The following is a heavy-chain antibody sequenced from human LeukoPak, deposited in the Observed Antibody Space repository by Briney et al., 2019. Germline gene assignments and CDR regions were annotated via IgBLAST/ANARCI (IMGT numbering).Heavy chain of an antibody. CDR2: ISYDGSNK. J-gene: IGHJ4*02. CDR3: AKEYYYDSSGYHFDY. Sequence: GGSLRLSCAASGFTFSSYGMHWVRQAPGKGLEWVAVISYDGSNKYYADSVKGRFTISRGNSKNTLYLQMNSLRAEDTAVYYCAKEYYYDSSGYHFDYWGQGTLVTVSS. V-gene: IGHV3-30*18. CDR1: GFTFSSYG. D-gene: IGHD3-22*01.